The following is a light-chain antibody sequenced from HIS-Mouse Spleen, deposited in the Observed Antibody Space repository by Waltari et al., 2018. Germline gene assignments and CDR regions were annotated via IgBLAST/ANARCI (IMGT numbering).Light chain of an antibody. CDR1: SLRSYY. V-gene: IGLV3-19*01. CDR3: NSRDSSGNHWV. Sequence: SSELTQDPAVSVALGQTVRITCQGDSLRSYYASWYQQKPGQAPVLVIYGKTNRPSGIPDRFSCSSSGNTASLTITGAQAEDEADYYCNSRDSSGNHWVFGGGTKLTVL. CDR2: GKT. J-gene: IGLJ3*02.